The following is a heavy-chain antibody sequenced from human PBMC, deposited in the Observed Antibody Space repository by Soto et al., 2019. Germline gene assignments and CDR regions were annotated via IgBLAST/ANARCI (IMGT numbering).Heavy chain of an antibody. J-gene: IGHJ4*02. Sequence: VGFLRLSCAASGFTFTNAWMIWVRQAPGKGVEWVGRIRSKARGGTADYAAPVKGGLTISRDDPKNTLYLKMNNLSTEDRAVYPCATKTSETWDAFCFEHWAEGTLETDSS. D-gene: IGHD1-26*01. CDR3: ATKTSETWDAFCFEH. CDR2: IRSKARGGTA. V-gene: IGHV3-15*01. CDR1: GFTFTNAW.